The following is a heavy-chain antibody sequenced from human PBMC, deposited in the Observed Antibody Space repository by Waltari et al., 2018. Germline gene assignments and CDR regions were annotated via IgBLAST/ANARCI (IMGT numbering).Heavy chain of an antibody. CDR2: VSYSGTT. D-gene: IGHD5-12*01. CDR1: GVFVPSVRHY. V-gene: IGHV4-39*01. Sequence: QLQLQESGPRLVRPSDTLSLICRVPGVFVPSVRHYWAWIRQSPGQGLEWIGTVSYSGTTYISPSLKRRVSVSRDTSKNQVSLILGSVTAADMAVYYCATYIGASVGTAAFDVWGQGTMVTVSS. CDR3: ATYIGASVGTAAFDV. J-gene: IGHJ3*01.